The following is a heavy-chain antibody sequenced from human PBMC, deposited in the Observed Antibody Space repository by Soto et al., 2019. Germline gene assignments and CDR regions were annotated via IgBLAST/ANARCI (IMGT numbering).Heavy chain of an antibody. J-gene: IGHJ4*02. Sequence: GGSLRLSCAASGFTFSSYVMNWVRQAPGKGLEWVSAISGSGGSTYYADSMKGRFIISRDNSKNTLYLHMNTLRAEDSAVYYCAKGAAPYQLLFYFGYWGQGTLVTVSS. V-gene: IGHV3-23*01. CDR2: ISGSGGST. CDR1: GFTFSSYV. D-gene: IGHD2-2*01. CDR3: AKGAAPYQLLFYFGY.